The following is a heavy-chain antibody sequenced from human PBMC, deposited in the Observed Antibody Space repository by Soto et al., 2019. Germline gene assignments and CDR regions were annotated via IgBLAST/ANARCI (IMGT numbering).Heavy chain of an antibody. CDR3: ARVVGATTLIDY. Sequence: QVQLQESGPGLVKPSETLSLTCTVSGGSVSSGSYYWSWIRQPPGKGLEWIGYIYYSGSTNYNPSLKSRVTISVDTSKNQFSLKLSSVTAADTAVYYCARVVGATTLIDYWGQGTLVTVSS. J-gene: IGHJ4*02. CDR1: GGSVSSGSYY. CDR2: IYYSGST. D-gene: IGHD1-26*01. V-gene: IGHV4-61*01.